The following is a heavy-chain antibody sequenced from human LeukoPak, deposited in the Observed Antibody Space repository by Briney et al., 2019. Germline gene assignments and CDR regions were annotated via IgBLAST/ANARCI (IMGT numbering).Heavy chain of an antibody. CDR2: INPDSGYT. CDR1: GYTFTDYY. V-gene: IGHV1-2*04. CDR3: ARGDWYDAFDI. J-gene: IGHJ3*02. Sequence: ASVKVSCKTSGYTFTDYYIHWVRQAPGEGLEWMGWINPDSGYTNYAQKFQGWVTMTRDTSISTAYMELSRLRSDDTAVYYCARGDWYDAFDIWGQGTMVTVSS. D-gene: IGHD3/OR15-3a*01.